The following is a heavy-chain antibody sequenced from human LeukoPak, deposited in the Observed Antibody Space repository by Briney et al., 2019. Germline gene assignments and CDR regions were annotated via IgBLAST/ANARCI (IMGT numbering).Heavy chain of an antibody. Sequence: GGSLRLSCADSGFTFSSYWMHWVRQAPGKGLVWVSHIKSDASTITYADSVKGRFTISRDNAKNTLYLQMNSLRAEDTAVYYCARIYCSSGSCFEYFQHWGQGTLVTVSS. J-gene: IGHJ1*01. CDR2: IKSDASTI. CDR1: GFTFSSYW. CDR3: ARIYCSSGSCFEYFQH. D-gene: IGHD2-15*01. V-gene: IGHV3-74*03.